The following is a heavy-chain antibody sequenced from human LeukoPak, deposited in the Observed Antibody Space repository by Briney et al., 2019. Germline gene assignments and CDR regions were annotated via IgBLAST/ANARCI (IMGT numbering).Heavy chain of an antibody. J-gene: IGHJ5*02. V-gene: IGHV7-4-1*02. Sequence: ASVTVSFKASGYTFTSYAMNWVRQAPGQGLEWMGWINTNTGNPTYAQGFTGRFVFSLDTSVSTAYLQISSLKAEDTAVYYCARRFPYYDSTRNWFDPWGQGTLVTVSS. CDR2: INTNTGNP. CDR1: GYTFTSYA. CDR3: ARRFPYYDSTRNWFDP. D-gene: IGHD3-22*01.